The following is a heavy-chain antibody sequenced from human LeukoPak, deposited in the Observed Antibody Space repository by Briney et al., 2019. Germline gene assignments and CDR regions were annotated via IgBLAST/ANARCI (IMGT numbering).Heavy chain of an antibody. CDR2: IYTSGST. V-gene: IGHV4-61*02. CDR3: ARDRRGSGYVDY. Sequence: SQTLSLTCTVSGGSISSGSYYWSWIRQPAGKGLEWIGRIYTSGSTNYNPSLKSRVTISVDTSKNQFSLKLSSVTAADTAVYYCARDRRGSGYVDYWGQGTLVTVSS. CDR1: GGSISSGSYY. D-gene: IGHD2-15*01. J-gene: IGHJ4*02.